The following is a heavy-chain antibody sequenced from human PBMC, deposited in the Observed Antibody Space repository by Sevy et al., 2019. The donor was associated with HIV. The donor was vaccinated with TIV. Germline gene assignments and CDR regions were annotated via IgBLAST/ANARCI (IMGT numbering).Heavy chain of an antibody. V-gene: IGHV3-73*01. D-gene: IGHD1-26*01. CDR3: AGQVGDTVMAIFDY. Sequence: GGYLRLSCAASGFAFRGSAIHWVRQASGKGLVWIGRMRSKGNSFATDYVPSVKGRFTISRDDSKKTAYLQMSSLKIDDTAVYYCAGQVGDTVMAIFDYWGQGTLVTVSS. CDR2: MRSKGNSFAT. J-gene: IGHJ4*02. CDR1: GFAFRGSA.